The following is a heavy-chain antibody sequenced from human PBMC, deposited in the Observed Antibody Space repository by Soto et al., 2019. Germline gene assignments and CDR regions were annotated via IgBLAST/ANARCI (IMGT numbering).Heavy chain of an antibody. CDR1: GGTFSSYA. J-gene: IGHJ5*02. CDR3: AREITAPFRMKRGGGWFDP. D-gene: IGHD3-16*01. V-gene: IGHV1-69*01. Sequence: QVQLVQSGAEVKKPGSSVKVSCKASGGTFSSYAISWVRQAPGQGLEWMGGIIPIFGTANYAQKFQGRVTITADESTSTAYMELSSLRSEETAVYYCAREITAPFRMKRGGGWFDPWGQGTLVTVSS. CDR2: IIPIFGTA.